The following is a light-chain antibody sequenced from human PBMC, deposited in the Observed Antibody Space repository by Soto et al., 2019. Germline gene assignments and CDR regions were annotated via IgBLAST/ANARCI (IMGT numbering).Light chain of an antibody. J-gene: IGLJ1*01. CDR2: EVS. V-gene: IGLV2-14*01. CDR3: SSYTRSSTLV. Sequence: QSALTQPASVSGSPGQSITISCTGTSSDVGGYNYVSWYQQHPGKAPKLMIYEVSNRPSGVSNRFSGSKSGNTASLTISGPPAEDEADYYCSSYTRSSTLVFGTGTKLTVL. CDR1: SSDVGGYNY.